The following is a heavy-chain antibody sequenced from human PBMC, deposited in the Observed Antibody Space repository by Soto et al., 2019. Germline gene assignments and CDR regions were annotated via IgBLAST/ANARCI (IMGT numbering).Heavy chain of an antibody. CDR3: AKRKGATSIFDAFDI. Sequence: EVLLLESGGGLVQPGGSLRLSCAASGFTFSSYAMSWVRQAPGKGLEWVSAISGSGGSTYYADSVKGRFTISRDNSKNTLYLEMNSLRAEDTAVYYCAKRKGATSIFDAFDIWGQGTMVTVSS. CDR1: GFTFSSYA. J-gene: IGHJ3*02. D-gene: IGHD1-26*01. V-gene: IGHV3-23*01. CDR2: ISGSGGST.